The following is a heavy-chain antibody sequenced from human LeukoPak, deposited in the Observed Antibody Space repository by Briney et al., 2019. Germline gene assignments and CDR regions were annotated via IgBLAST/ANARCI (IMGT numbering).Heavy chain of an antibody. CDR2: FDPEDGET. J-gene: IGHJ4*02. V-gene: IGHV1-24*01. D-gene: IGHD5-12*01. CDR3: ATDKGGYSGYDFGY. Sequence: ASVKVSCKVSGHTLTELSMHWVRQAPGKGLEGVGGFDPEDGETIYAQKFQGRVTMTEDTSTDTAYMELSSLRSEDTAVYYCATDKGGYSGYDFGYWGQGTLVTVSS. CDR1: GHTLTELS.